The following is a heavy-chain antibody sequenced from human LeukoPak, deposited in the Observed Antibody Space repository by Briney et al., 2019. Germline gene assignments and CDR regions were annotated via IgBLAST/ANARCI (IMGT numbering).Heavy chain of an antibody. D-gene: IGHD5-18*01. V-gene: IGHV5-51*01. Sequence: GESLKISCEGSGYEFTSYWIAWVRQMPGKGLEWMGITHPGDSDTRYSPPFQGQVTISADKSTNTAYLQWSSLKASDTAMYYCARRRDERGYKDIFDIWGQGTMVTVSS. CDR1: GYEFTSYW. CDR3: ARRRDERGYKDIFDI. J-gene: IGHJ3*02. CDR2: THPGDSDT.